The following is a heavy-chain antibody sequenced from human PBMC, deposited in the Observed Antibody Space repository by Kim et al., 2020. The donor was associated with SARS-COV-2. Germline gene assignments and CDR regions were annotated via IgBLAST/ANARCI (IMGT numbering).Heavy chain of an antibody. J-gene: IGHJ5*02. V-gene: IGHV4-34*01. CDR1: GGSFSGYY. D-gene: IGHD2-15*01. Sequence: SETLSLTCAVYGGSFSGYYWSWIRQPPGKGLEWIGEINHSGSTNYNPSLKSRVTISVDTSKNQFSLKLSSVTAADTAVYYCASGGFLLRNWFDPWGQGTLVTVSS. CDR2: INHSGST. CDR3: ASGGFLLRNWFDP.